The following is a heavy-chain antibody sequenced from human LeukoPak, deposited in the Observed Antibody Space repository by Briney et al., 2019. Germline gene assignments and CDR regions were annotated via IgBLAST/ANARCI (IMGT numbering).Heavy chain of an antibody. J-gene: IGHJ4*02. CDR2: IYYSGST. V-gene: IGHV4-30-4*08. CDR1: GVSISSGDYY. CDR3: ARGRYGDELLIDY. Sequence: PSQTLSLTCTVSGVSISSGDYYWSWIRQPPGKGLEWIGYIYYSGSTYYNPSLKSRVTISVDTSKNQFSLKLSSVTAADTAVYYCARGRYGDELLIDYWGQGTLVTVSS. D-gene: IGHD4-17*01.